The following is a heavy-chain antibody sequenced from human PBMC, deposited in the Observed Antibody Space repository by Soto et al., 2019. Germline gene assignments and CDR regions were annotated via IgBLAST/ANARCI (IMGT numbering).Heavy chain of an antibody. CDR3: AKSPSYCGGNCYSTFDY. D-gene: IGHD2-21*02. CDR1: GFTFSSYA. V-gene: IGHV3-23*01. Sequence: GGSLRLSCAASGFTFSSYAMSWVRQAPGKGLEWVSAFSGGGGITYYTDSVKGRFTISRDNSKSTLYLHMNSLRAEDTAIYYCAKSPSYCGGNCYSTFDYWGLGTPVTVSS. CDR2: FSGGGGIT. J-gene: IGHJ4*02.